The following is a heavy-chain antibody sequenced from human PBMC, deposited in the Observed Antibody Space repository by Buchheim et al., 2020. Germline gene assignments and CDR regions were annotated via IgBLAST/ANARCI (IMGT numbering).Heavy chain of an antibody. CDR2: ISSTSHTI. Sequence: EVQLLESGGGLVQPGGSLRLSCAASGFTFSSYGMTWVRQAPGKGLEWVSFISSTSHTIYYADSVKGRFTISRDSAKNSLYLQMNSLRAEDTAVYYCARDPRGDGDYAVDYWGQGT. V-gene: IGHV3-48*01. D-gene: IGHD4-17*01. J-gene: IGHJ4*02. CDR3: ARDPRGDGDYAVDY. CDR1: GFTFSSYG.